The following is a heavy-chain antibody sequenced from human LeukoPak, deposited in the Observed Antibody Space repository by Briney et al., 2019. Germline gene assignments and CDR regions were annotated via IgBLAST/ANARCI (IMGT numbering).Heavy chain of an antibody. CDR1: GFTFSSYA. D-gene: IGHD1-14*01. CDR2: IAYDGSRA. Sequence: GGSLRLSCAASGFTFSSYAMHWVRQAPGKGLEWVAVIAYDGSRAFYADSVKGRFTISRDNSKNTTSVQMDDLRAEDTAVYYCTRYNNDHFDYWGQGTLVTVSS. CDR3: TRYNNDHFDY. V-gene: IGHV3-30*04. J-gene: IGHJ4*02.